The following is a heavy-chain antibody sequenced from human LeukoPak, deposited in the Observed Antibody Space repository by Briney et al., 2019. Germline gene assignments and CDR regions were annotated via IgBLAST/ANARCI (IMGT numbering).Heavy chain of an antibody. V-gene: IGHV3-23*01. J-gene: IGHJ6*02. CDR1: GFTFSSYA. Sequence: GGSLRLSCAASGFTFSSYAMSWVRQAPGKGLEWVSAISGSGGSTYYADSVKGRFTISRDNSKNTLYLQMNSLRAEDTAVYYSAKDFDGYYGMDVWGQGTTVTVSS. CDR3: AKDFDGYYGMDV. D-gene: IGHD3-9*01. CDR2: ISGSGGST.